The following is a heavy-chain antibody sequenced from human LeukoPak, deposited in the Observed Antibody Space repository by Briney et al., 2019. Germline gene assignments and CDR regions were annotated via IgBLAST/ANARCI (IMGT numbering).Heavy chain of an antibody. V-gene: IGHV4-39*01. CDR2: IYCSGST. CDR3: ASYMTTVSAGYYYGMDV. Sequence: SETLSLTCTVSGGSISSSSYYWGWIRQPPGTGLEWIGSIYCSGSTYYNPSLKSRVTISVDTSKNQFSLKLSSVTAADTAVYYCASYMTTVSAGYYYGMDVWGQGTTVTVSS. J-gene: IGHJ6*02. CDR1: GGSISSSSYY. D-gene: IGHD4-11*01.